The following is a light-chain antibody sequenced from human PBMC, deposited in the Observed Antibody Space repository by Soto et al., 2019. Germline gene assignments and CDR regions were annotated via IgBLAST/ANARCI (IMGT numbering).Light chain of an antibody. V-gene: IGKV3-11*01. J-gene: IGKJ4*02. Sequence: EMMLTQSPATLSLSPGDSATLSCRPSHSGSNYLAGYQQKPGQAPSLRIYGAANSAAGGPARFSGSGSGTDVTLTISSLEPEDFSVYYCQQRSNCSRRTFGGGTKVDIK. CDR1: HSGSNY. CDR2: GAA. CDR3: QQRSNCSRRT.